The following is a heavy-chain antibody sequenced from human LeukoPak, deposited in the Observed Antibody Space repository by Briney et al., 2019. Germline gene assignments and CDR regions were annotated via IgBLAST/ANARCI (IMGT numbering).Heavy chain of an antibody. CDR1: GGSISSADYY. CDR3: ARKRYDDPYFFDY. Sequence: SETLSLTCTVPGGSISSADYYWSWFRQPPGKGLEWIGYIYYSGTTYYNPSLRSRVTLSVDTSKNQFSLRLNSVTAADTAVYYCARKRYDDPYFFDYWGQGALVTVSS. CDR2: IYYSGTT. D-gene: IGHD3-22*01. V-gene: IGHV4-30-4*01. J-gene: IGHJ4*02.